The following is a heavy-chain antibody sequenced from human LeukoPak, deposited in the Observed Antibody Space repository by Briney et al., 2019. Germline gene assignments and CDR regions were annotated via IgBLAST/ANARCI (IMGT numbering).Heavy chain of an antibody. CDR1: GFTFSSYA. CDR2: IISSSRYI. CDR3: ARDPAYCGGDCYSVYQDAFDI. D-gene: IGHD2-21*02. J-gene: IGHJ3*02. V-gene: IGHV3-21*01. Sequence: PGRSLRLSRTASGFTFSSYAMNWVRQAPGKGLEWVSSIISSSRYICYADSVRGRFTISRGNAKNSLYLQINSLRAEDTAVYYCARDPAYCGGDCYSVYQDAFDIWGQGTRVTVSS.